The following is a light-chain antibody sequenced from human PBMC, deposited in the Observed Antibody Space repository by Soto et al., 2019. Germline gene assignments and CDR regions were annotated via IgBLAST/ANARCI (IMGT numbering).Light chain of an antibody. CDR3: QQYNNYWT. CDR2: DAS. J-gene: IGKJ1*01. Sequence: DIQLTQSPSLLSASVGDRVTITCRASHDISTYLAWYQQKPGKAPKLLIFDASSLESGVPSRFSGSGSATEFTLTISSLQPDDFATYYCQQYNNYWTFGQGTKVDIK. V-gene: IGKV1-9*01. CDR1: HDISTY.